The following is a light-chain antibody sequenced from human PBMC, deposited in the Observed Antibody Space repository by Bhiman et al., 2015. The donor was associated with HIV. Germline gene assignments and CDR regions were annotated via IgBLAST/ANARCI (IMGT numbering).Light chain of an antibody. CDR1: SSNIGAGYD. V-gene: IGLV1-50*01. CDR2: GNK. J-gene: IGLJ3*02. Sequence: QSVLTQPPSVSGAPGQRVTISCTGTSSNIGAGYDVHWYQQLPGTAPKLLIYGNKNRPSGVPDRFSGSKSGTSASLAITGLQAEDEADYYCAAWDDSLNAWVFGGGTKLTVL. CDR3: AAWDDSLNAWV.